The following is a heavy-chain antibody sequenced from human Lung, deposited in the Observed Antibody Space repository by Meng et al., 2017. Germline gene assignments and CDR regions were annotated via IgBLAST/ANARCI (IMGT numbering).Heavy chain of an antibody. CDR3: ARGRVVVAATPSDY. CDR1: GFTFSSYS. Sequence: EVQLVESGGGLVKPGGSLRLSRAASGFTFSSYSMNWVRQASGKGLEWVSSISSSSAYADSVKGRFTISRDNAKNSLYLQMNSLRAEDTAVYYCARGRVVVAATPSDYWGQGTLVTVSS. J-gene: IGHJ4*02. D-gene: IGHD2-15*01. V-gene: IGHV3-21*01. CDR2: ISSSSA.